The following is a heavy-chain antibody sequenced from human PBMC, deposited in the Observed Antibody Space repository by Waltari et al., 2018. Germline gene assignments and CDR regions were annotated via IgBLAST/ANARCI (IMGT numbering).Heavy chain of an antibody. D-gene: IGHD6-19*01. CDR3: ARQGASGWSNWFDP. CDR2: VSTSGNT. V-gene: IGHV4-61*09. J-gene: IGHJ5*02. CDR1: GGSISSGSDF. Sequence: QVHLQESGPGLVKPSQTLSLTCTVSGGSISSGSDFGSWIRQSAGKGLEWIGHVSTSGNTRYKASLKSRVTISMDTSKNEFSLKLTSVIAADTAVYYCARQGASGWSNWFDPWGQGTLVTVSS.